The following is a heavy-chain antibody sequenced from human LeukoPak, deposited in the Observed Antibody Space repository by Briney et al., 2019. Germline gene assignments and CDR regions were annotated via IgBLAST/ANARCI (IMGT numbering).Heavy chain of an antibody. Sequence: GGSLRLSCAASGFTFSSYAMSWVRQAPGKGLEWVSGISVSGGSTYYADSVKGRFTISRDNTKNSLYLQMNSLRAEDTAVYYCAKMGGRFLEGVTAYYFDYWGQGTLVTVSS. CDR3: AKMGGRFLEGVTAYYFDY. D-gene: IGHD3-3*01. V-gene: IGHV3-23*01. J-gene: IGHJ4*02. CDR2: ISVSGGST. CDR1: GFTFSSYA.